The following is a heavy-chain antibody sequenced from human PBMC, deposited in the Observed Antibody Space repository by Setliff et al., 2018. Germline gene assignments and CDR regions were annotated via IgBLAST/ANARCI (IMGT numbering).Heavy chain of an antibody. J-gene: IGHJ4*02. D-gene: IGHD2-8*01. CDR1: GYIFNDYG. CDR2: ISPYSGKT. V-gene: IGHV1-18*01. CDR3: SRLVRFCTRTSCQRLSGGEF. Sequence: GASVKVSCKTSGYIFNDYGIAWVRQAPGQGLEWMAWISPYSGKTYNSPSLHGRLTLTTDTSTATAHMELRNLAFNDTAVYYCSRLVRFCTRTSCQRLSGGEFWGQGTLVTVPQ.